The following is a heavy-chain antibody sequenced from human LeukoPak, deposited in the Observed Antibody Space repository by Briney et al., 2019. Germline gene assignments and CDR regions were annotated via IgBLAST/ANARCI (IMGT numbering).Heavy chain of an antibody. V-gene: IGHV1-69*13. D-gene: IGHD3-3*01. CDR3: ARVAQDDFWSGSSAFDI. Sequence: SVKVSCKASGGTFSSYAISWVRQAPGQGLEWMGGIIPIFGTANYAQKFQGRVTITADESTSTAYMELSSLRSEDTAVYYCARVAQDDFWSGSSAFDIWGQGTMVTVSS. J-gene: IGHJ3*02. CDR2: IIPIFGTA. CDR1: GGTFSSYA.